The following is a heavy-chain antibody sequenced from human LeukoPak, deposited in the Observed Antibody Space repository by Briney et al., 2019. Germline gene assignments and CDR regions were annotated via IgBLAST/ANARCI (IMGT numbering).Heavy chain of an antibody. CDR3: AKGREQLGLFDY. CDR1: GFTFSSYA. D-gene: IGHD6-6*01. Sequence: GGSLRLSCAASGFTFSSYAMSWVRQAPGKGLEWVSTISGSAGSTYYAESVKGRFTISRDNYKNTLYLQMNSLRAEDTAVYYCAKGREQLGLFDYWGQGTLVTVSS. CDR2: ISGSAGST. V-gene: IGHV3-23*01. J-gene: IGHJ4*02.